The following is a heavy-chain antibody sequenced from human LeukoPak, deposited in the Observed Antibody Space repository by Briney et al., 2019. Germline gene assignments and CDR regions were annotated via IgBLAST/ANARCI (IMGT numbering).Heavy chain of an antibody. J-gene: IGHJ5*02. CDR2: INPSGGST. V-gene: IGHV1-46*01. CDR1: GGTFSSYA. Sequence: GASVKVSCKASGGTFSSYAISWVRQAPGQGLEWMGIINPSGGSTSYAQKFQGRVTMTRDTSTSTVYMELSSLRSEDTAVYYCARGRARGYLEWPDINWFDPWGQGTLVTVSS. D-gene: IGHD3-3*01. CDR3: ARGRARGYLEWPDINWFDP.